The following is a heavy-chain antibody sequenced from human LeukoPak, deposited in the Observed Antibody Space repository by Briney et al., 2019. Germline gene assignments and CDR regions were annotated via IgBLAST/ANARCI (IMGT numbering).Heavy chain of an antibody. CDR1: GYTFTSYY. V-gene: IGHV1-46*01. CDR2: INPSGGST. J-gene: IGHJ4*02. D-gene: IGHD6-19*01. CDR3: ARDRMTQWPSNFDY. Sequence: GASVKVSCKASGYTFTSYYMHWVRQAPGQGLEWMGIINPSGGSTSYAQKFQGRATMTRDMSTSTVYMELSSLRSEGTAVYYCARDRMTQWPSNFDYWGQGTLVTVSS.